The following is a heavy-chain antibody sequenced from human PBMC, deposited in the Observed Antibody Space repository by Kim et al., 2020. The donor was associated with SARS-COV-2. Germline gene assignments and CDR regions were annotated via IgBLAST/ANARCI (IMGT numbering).Heavy chain of an antibody. D-gene: IGHD3-22*01. CDR3: ARSGVEVDSSGFFY. V-gene: IGHV4-59*01. J-gene: IGHJ4*02. Sequence: NPSLKSRVTISVATSKNQFSLRLSSVTAADTAVYYCARSGVEVDSSGFFYWGQGTLVTVSS.